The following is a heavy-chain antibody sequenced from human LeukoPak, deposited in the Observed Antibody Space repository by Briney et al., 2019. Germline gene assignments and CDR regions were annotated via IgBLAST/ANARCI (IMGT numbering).Heavy chain of an antibody. CDR3: AKARGHIVVVTSDY. J-gene: IGHJ4*02. CDR2: ISGSGGST. V-gene: IGHV3-23*01. Sequence: GGSLRLSCAASGFTFSSYAMSWVRQAPGKGLEWVSGISGSGGSTYYADSVKRRFTISRDNSRNTLYLQMNSLRAEDTAVYYCAKARGHIVVVTSDYWGQGTLVTVSS. CDR1: GFTFSSYA. D-gene: IGHD2-21*02.